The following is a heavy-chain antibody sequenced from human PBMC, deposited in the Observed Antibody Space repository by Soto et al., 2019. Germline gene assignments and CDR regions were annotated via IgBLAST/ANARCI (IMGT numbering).Heavy chain of an antibody. J-gene: IGHJ4*02. V-gene: IGHV3-74*01. D-gene: IGHD5-12*01. Sequence: GGSLRLSCAASGFTFSSYWMHWVRQAPGKGLVWVSRINSDGSSTSYADSVKGRFTISRDNAKNTLYLQMNSLRAEDTAVYYCARVSGGYDCLYYWGQGTLVTVSS. CDR1: GFTFSSYW. CDR2: INSDGSST. CDR3: ARVSGGYDCLYY.